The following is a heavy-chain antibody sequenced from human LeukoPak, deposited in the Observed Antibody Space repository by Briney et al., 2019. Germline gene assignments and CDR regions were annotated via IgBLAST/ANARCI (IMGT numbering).Heavy chain of an antibody. CDR1: GYTFTGYY. V-gene: IGHV1-2*02. Sequence: ASVKVSCXASGYTFTGYYMHWVRQAPGQGLEWMGWINPNSGGTNYAQKFQGRVTMTRDTSISTAYMELSRLRSDDTAVYYCARDPAYCGGDCYIWFDPWGQGTLVTVSS. CDR3: ARDPAYCGGDCYIWFDP. D-gene: IGHD2-21*01. CDR2: INPNSGGT. J-gene: IGHJ5*02.